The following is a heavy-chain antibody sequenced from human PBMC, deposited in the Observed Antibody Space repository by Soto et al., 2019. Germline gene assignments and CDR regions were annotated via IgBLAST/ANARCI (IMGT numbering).Heavy chain of an antibody. CDR2: ISGSDGST. CDR3: AKTGHSSSWYYFDY. J-gene: IGHJ4*02. CDR1: GFTFSSYA. Sequence: GGSLRLSCAASGFTFSSYAMSWVRQAPGKGLEWVSAISGSDGSTYYADSVKGRFTISRDNSKNTLYLQMNSLRAEDTAVYYCAKTGHSSSWYYFDYWGQGTLVTVSS. D-gene: IGHD6-13*01. V-gene: IGHV3-23*01.